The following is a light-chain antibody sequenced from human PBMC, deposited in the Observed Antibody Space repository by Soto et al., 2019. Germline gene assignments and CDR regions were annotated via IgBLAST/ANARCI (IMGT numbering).Light chain of an antibody. V-gene: IGKV3-20*01. CDR1: QSVTRDA. CDR3: QQYATFPRP. J-gene: IGKJ3*01. Sequence: EIVLTQSPGTLSLSPGERATLACRASQSVTRDAIAWYQQKPGQTPRLFIYGASHRATGVPDRFSGSGSGTDFPLTISRLEPEDFAVYYCQQYATFPRPFGPGTRVDIK. CDR2: GAS.